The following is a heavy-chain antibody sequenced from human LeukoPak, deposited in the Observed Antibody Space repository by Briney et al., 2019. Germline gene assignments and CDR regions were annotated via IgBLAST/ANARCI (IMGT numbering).Heavy chain of an antibody. CDR2: IKEDGSDK. Sequence: PGGSLGLSCVASGFTFSRYWMSWVRQAPGKGLEWVANIKEDGSDKYYVDSVKGRFTISKDNAKNSLYLQMNSLRGEDTAVYYCARDSPGYGGYDFGWGQGTLVTVSS. V-gene: IGHV3-7*04. D-gene: IGHD5-12*01. CDR3: ARDSPGYGGYDFG. CDR1: GFTFSRYW. J-gene: IGHJ4*02.